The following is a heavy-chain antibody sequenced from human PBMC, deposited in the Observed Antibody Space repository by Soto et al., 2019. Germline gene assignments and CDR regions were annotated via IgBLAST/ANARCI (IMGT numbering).Heavy chain of an antibody. CDR3: TTTFEY. Sequence: EVQLVESGGGSVQPGGSLRLSCPASGITLSDFWMHWVRQAPGKGLVWVARINSDGRGTSYADFAKGRFTISKDDAKNTLYLQMNSLRADDTSLYYCTTTFEYWGRGTLVTVSS. V-gene: IGHV3-74*01. J-gene: IGHJ4*02. CDR2: INSDGRGT. CDR1: GITLSDFW.